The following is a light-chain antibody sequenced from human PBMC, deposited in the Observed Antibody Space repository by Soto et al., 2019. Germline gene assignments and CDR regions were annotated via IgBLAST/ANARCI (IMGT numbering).Light chain of an antibody. CDR2: GAS. J-gene: IGKJ3*01. V-gene: IGKV3-15*01. CDR3: QQYNNWPPFT. CDR1: QSVSSN. Sequence: EIVMTQSPATLSVSPGERATLSCRASQSVSSNLAWYQQKPGQAPRLLIYGASTRATRIPARFSGSGSGTEFTLTISSLQSEDFAVYFCQQYNNWPPFTFGPGTKVDIK.